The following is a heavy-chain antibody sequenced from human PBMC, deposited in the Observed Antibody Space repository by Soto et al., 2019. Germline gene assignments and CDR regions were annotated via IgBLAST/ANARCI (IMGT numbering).Heavy chain of an antibody. CDR2: VYDHGGP. J-gene: IGHJ4*02. Sequence: QVQLQESGPGLVKPSGTLSLTCAVSDGFISSSNYWSWVRQPPGKGLEWLGQVYDHGGPSYNPSLRSRVTMSIDKSKNQFSLNLSAVTAADTAVYFCVRHGGRLFDYWGPGHLVTVSS. D-gene: IGHD2-15*01. CDR3: VRHGGRLFDY. CDR1: DGFISSSNY. V-gene: IGHV4-4*02.